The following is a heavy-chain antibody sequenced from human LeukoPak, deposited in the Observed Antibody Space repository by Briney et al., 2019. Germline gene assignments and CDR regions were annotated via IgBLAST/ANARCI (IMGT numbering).Heavy chain of an antibody. D-gene: IGHD6-19*01. CDR1: GYTFTGYY. J-gene: IGHJ4*02. CDR2: INPNSGGT. Sequence: ASVKVSCKASGYTFTGYYMHWVRQAPGQELEWMGWINPNSGGTNYAQKFQGRVTMTRDTSISTAYMELSRLRSEDTAVYYCASGSSGWYGRDYFDYWGQGTLVTVSS. CDR3: ASGSSGWYGRDYFDY. V-gene: IGHV1-2*02.